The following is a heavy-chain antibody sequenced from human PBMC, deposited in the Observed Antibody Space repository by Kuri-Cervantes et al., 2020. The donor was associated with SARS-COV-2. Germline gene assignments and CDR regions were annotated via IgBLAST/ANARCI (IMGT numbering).Heavy chain of an antibody. D-gene: IGHD7-27*01. CDR2: IKQDGSEK. V-gene: IGHV3-7*01. J-gene: IGHJ5*02. Sequence: GGSLRLSCAASGFTFSSYWMSWVRQAPGKGLEWVANIKQDGSEKYYVDSVKGRFTISRDNAKNSLYLQMNGLRAEDTAVYYCARDRELGTRGTNWFDPWGQGTLVTVSS. CDR3: ARDRELGTRGTNWFDP. CDR1: GFTFSSYW.